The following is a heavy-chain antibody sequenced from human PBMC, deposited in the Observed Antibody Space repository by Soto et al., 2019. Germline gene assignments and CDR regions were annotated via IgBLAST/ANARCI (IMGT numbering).Heavy chain of an antibody. Sequence: SVKVSCKASGGTFSIYGFSWVRQAPGQGPEWIGGIIPILTTPNYAQKFQGRVTIVADESTTTVYMELSSPKFEDTAVYYCAASVGIAPTGEDGMDVWGQGTSVTVSS. CDR3: AASVGIAPTGEDGMDV. CDR1: GGTFSIYG. J-gene: IGHJ6*02. D-gene: IGHD2-8*02. V-gene: IGHV1-69*13. CDR2: IIPILTTP.